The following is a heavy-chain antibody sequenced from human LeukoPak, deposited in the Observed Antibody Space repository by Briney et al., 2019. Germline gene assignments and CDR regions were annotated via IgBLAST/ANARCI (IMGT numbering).Heavy chain of an antibody. CDR2: IRSEADGGTL. CDR3: TTVIMGTPKDDY. D-gene: IGHD4-23*01. Sequence: GGSLRLSCAASEFSLINAWMSWVRQAPGKGLEWVGRIRSEADGGTLDYAALVKGRFAISRDASKNTLYLQMNSLKTEDTAVYYCTTVIMGTPKDDYWGQGTLVTVSS. J-gene: IGHJ4*02. V-gene: IGHV3-15*01. CDR1: EFSLINAW.